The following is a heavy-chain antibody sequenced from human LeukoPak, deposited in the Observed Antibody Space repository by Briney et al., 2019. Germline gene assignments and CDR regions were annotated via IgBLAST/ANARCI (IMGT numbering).Heavy chain of an antibody. D-gene: IGHD6-13*01. Sequence: PGGSLRLSCAASGFTFTNAWMNWVRQAPGKGLEWVGRIKSKTVGGTTDYAAPVKGRFTISRDDSKNTLYLQMNSLEVEDTAVYFCTTARYSSSWSRDYWGQGTLVTVSS. J-gene: IGHJ4*02. CDR3: TTARYSSSWSRDY. CDR1: GFTFTNAW. V-gene: IGHV3-15*07. CDR2: IKSKTVGGTT.